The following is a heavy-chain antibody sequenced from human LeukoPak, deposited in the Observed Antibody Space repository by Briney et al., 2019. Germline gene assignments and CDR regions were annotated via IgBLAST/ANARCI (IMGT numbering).Heavy chain of an antibody. J-gene: IGHJ4*02. CDR3: ARGLGMIKSGNY. CDR1: GYTFTSYD. Sequence: ASVKVSCKASGYTFTSYDINWVRQATGQGFEWMGWMNPNSGNTGYAQKFQGRVTITRNTSISTAYMELSSLRSEDTAVYYCARGLGMIKSGNYWGQGTLVTVSS. V-gene: IGHV1-8*03. CDR2: MNPNSGNT. D-gene: IGHD3-16*01.